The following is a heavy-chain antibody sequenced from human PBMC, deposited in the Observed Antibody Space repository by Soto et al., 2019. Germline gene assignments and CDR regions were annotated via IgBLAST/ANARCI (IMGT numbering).Heavy chain of an antibody. Sequence: SETLSLTCTVSGGSINSGGYSWTWIRQPPGKGLEWIGFIYHTGTTYYNPSLKSRVTISVDRSKSQFSLKLSSVTAADTAVYYCARASNKRGYSYGPDYWGQGILVTVSS. J-gene: IGHJ4*02. CDR2: IYHTGTT. CDR1: GGSINSGGYS. D-gene: IGHD5-18*01. CDR3: ARASNKRGYSYGPDY. V-gene: IGHV4-30-2*01.